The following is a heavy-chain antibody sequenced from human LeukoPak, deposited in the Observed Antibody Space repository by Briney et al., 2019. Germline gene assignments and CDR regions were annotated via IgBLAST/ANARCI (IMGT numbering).Heavy chain of an antibody. CDR2: ISSSSSYI. J-gene: IGHJ5*02. CDR3: ARGSSGRLLSSWFDP. CDR1: GFTFSSYS. Sequence: GGSLRLSCTASGFTFSSYSMNWVRQAPGKGLEWVSSISSSSSYIYYADSVKGRFTISRDNSINTLYLQMNSLRVEDTAIYYCARGSSGRLLSSWFDPWGQGTLVTVSS. D-gene: IGHD2-21*02. V-gene: IGHV3-21*01.